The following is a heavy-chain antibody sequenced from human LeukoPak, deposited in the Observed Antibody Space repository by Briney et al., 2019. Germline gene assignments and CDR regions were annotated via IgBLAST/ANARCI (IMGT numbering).Heavy chain of an antibody. D-gene: IGHD1-26*01. Sequence: PGGSLRLSCAASRFTFSAYAMYWVRQAPGKGLEWVSYISSGGGIKYYADSVKGRFTISRDNAKNSLYLQMNSLRAEDTAVYYCASGGSYDYWGQGTLVTVSS. J-gene: IGHJ4*02. CDR3: ASGGSYDY. V-gene: IGHV3-48*03. CDR2: ISSGGGIK. CDR1: RFTFSAYA.